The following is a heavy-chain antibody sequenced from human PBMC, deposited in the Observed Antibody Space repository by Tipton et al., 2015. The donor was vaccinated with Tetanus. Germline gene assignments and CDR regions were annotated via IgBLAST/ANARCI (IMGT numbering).Heavy chain of an antibody. CDR2: INHSGYT. V-gene: IGHV4-34*01. J-gene: IGHJ3*01. CDR3: ARGGRDAYNNPLGAFDV. CDR1: GGSFSGYH. Sequence: GLVKPSETLSLTCAVYGGSFSGYHWSWIRQSPGKGLEWIGEINHSGYTSYNPSLKSRVTISVDSSKNHLSLNLTTVTAADTAVYYCARGGRDAYNNPLGAFDVWGRGTTVTVSS. D-gene: IGHD5-24*01.